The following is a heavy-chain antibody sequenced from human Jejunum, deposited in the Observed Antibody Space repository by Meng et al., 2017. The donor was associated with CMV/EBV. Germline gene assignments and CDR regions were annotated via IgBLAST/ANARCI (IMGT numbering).Heavy chain of an antibody. CDR1: GGSISDYY. D-gene: IGHD3-10*01. J-gene: IGHJ4*02. V-gene: IGHV4-4*07. CDR2: IYSNGAT. CDR3: ARDMHREVVIQDY. Sequence: VELQESAPGLVKPSETLSLTCTVSGGSISDYYWSWIRQPAGKGLEWIGRIYSNGATNYNPSLKSRVTMSVDTSKNQFSLKLSSVTAADTAVYFCARDMHREVVIQDYWGQGTLVTVSS.